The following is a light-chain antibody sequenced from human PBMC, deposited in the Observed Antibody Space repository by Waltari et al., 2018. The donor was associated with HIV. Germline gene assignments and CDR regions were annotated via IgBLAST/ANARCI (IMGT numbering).Light chain of an antibody. CDR1: SSNIGSNT. J-gene: IGLJ2*01. CDR2: SNN. Sequence: QSVLTQPPSASGTPGQRVTISCSGSSSNIGSNTVNWYQPLPGTAPKVLIDSNNQRPSGVPDRFSGSKSGTSASLAISGLQSEDEAAYYCATWDDSLNGVVFGGGTTLTGL. CDR3: ATWDDSLNGVV. V-gene: IGLV1-44*01.